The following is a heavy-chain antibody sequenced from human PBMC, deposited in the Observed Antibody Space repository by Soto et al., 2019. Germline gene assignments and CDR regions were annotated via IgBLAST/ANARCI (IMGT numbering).Heavy chain of an antibody. V-gene: IGHV1-18*01. Sequence: ASVKVSWKASGYTFTSHGIHWVRQAPGQGLEWMGWISTYNGNTNFGQKVQGRVTMTRDTATSIAYLDLRSLRSDDTAVYYCAREKDGSSWSTPEYLQHWDQGTLVTVSS. J-gene: IGHJ1*01. D-gene: IGHD6-13*01. CDR1: GYTFTSHG. CDR2: ISTYNGNT. CDR3: AREKDGSSWSTPEYLQH.